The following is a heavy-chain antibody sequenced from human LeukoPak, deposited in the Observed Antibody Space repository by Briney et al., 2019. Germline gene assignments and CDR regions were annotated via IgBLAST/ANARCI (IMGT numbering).Heavy chain of an antibody. CDR3: ARARSSWRAYDY. D-gene: IGHD6-13*01. CDR1: GFTFSSYW. J-gene: IGHJ4*02. V-gene: IGHV3-21*01. CDR2: ISSSSSYI. Sequence: GGSLRLSCAASGFTFSSYWMSWVRQAPGKGLEWVSSISSSSSYIYYADSVKGRFTISRDNAKNSLYLQMNSLRAEDTAVYYCARARSSWRAYDYWGQGTLVTVSS.